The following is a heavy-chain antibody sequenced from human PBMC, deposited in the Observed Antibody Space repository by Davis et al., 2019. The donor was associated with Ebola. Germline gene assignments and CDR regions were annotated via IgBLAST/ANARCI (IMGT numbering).Heavy chain of an antibody. D-gene: IGHD6-13*01. CDR1: GFTFSRSN. J-gene: IGHJ4*02. CDR3: AKDGRYSSSWYFPKDY. Sequence: PGGSLRLSCVASGFTFSRSNMNWVRHVPGKGLEWVASISSSAWYIYYADSVKGRFTISRDNSKNTLYLQMNSLRAEDTAVYYCAKDGRYSSSWYFPKDYWGQGTLVTVSS. CDR2: ISSSAWYI. V-gene: IGHV3-21*04.